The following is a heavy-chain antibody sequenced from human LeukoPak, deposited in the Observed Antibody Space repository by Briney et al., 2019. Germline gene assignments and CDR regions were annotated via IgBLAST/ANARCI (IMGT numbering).Heavy chain of an antibody. CDR3: ASGGQIWIS. D-gene: IGHD5-18*01. Sequence: PGGSLRLSCAVSGFTFSSYWMSWVRQAPGKGLEWVANIKQDGSEKNYVDSVKGRFTISRDNAKSSLYLQMNSLRAEDTAVYYCASGGQIWISWGQGTLVTVSS. J-gene: IGHJ5*02. V-gene: IGHV3-7*01. CDR1: GFTFSSYW. CDR2: IKQDGSEK.